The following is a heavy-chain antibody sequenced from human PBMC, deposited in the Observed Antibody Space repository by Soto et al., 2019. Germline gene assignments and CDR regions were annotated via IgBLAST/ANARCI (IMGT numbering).Heavy chain of an antibody. CDR1: GGTLSSYA. V-gene: IGHV1-69*13. J-gene: IGHJ4*02. CDR2: IIPIFGTA. Sequence: SVKVSCKASGGTLSSYAISLVRQAPGQGLEWMGGIIPIFGTANYAQKFQGRVTITADESTSTAYMGLSSLRSEDTAVYYCARGTRRWGPGPNYFDYWGQGTLVTVSS. CDR3: ARGTRRWGPGPNYFDY. D-gene: IGHD1-26*01.